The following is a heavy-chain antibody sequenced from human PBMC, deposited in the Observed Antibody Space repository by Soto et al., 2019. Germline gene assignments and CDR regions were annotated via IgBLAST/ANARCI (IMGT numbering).Heavy chain of an antibody. D-gene: IGHD6-19*01. J-gene: IGHJ5*01. CDR1: GFNFGSYA. CDR3: ARRLAPSGSGWDS. V-gene: IGHV3-23*01. Sequence: EVQLLQSGGGLVQPGESLRLSCAASGFNFGSYAMIWVRQAPGKGLEWVSRISNSGADKYYTDSVRGRFIVSRDNSKNTLYLQLNSLRAEDTAVYYCARRLAPSGSGWDSWGQVTPVTVSS. CDR2: ISNSGADK.